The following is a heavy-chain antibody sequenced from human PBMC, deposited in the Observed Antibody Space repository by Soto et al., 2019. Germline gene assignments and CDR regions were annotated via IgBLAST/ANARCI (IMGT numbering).Heavy chain of an antibody. CDR3: ARHQVGYRVTDY. Sequence: EVQLVESGGGLDQPGGSLRLSCAASGFSFSMYWMSWVRQAPGKGLEWVANIKEDGSQKYYVDSVKGRFTISRDNAKNSLYLQMNSLRAEDTAVYYCARHQVGYRVTDYWGQGTLVTVSS. D-gene: IGHD1-26*01. CDR2: IKEDGSQK. V-gene: IGHV3-7*01. J-gene: IGHJ4*02. CDR1: GFSFSMYW.